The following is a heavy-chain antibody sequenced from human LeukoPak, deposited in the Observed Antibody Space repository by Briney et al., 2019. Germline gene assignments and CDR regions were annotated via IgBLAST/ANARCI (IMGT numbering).Heavy chain of an antibody. CDR2: INHSGST. Sequence: SETLSLTCTVSGGSISSSSYYWSWIRQPPGKGLEWIGEINHSGSTNYNSSLKSRVTISVDTSKNQFSLKLSSVTAADTAVYYCARFGRKMTAVKRGPNWFDPWGRGTLVTVSS. V-gene: IGHV4-39*07. CDR3: ARFGRKMTAVKRGPNWFDP. J-gene: IGHJ5*02. D-gene: IGHD4-17*01. CDR1: GGSISSSSYY.